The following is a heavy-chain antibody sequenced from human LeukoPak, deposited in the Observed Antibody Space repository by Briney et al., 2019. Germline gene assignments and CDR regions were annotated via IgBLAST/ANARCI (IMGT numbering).Heavy chain of an antibody. CDR3: ARALVGATIGYFDF. Sequence: GGSLRLSCAASGFTFSSYSMNWVRQAPGKGLEWVSSISSSSSYIYYADSVKGRFTISRDSSKNTLYLQMNTLGVEDTAVYYCARALVGATIGYFDFWGQGTLVTVSS. CDR2: ISSSSSYI. V-gene: IGHV3-21*04. CDR1: GFTFSSYS. D-gene: IGHD1-26*01. J-gene: IGHJ4*02.